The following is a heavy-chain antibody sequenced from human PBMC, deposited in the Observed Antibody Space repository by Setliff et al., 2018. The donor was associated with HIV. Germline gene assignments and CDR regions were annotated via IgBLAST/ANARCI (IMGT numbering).Heavy chain of an antibody. J-gene: IGHJ4*02. Sequence: PSETLSLTCTVSGGSISSSSYYWGWIRQPPGKGLEWIGSIYYGGSTYYNPSLKSRVTISVDTSKNQFSLKLSSVTAADTAVYYCAGRNAYDTLDYWGQGTLVTVSS. CDR2: IYYGGST. D-gene: IGHD3-9*01. CDR1: GGSISSSSYY. V-gene: IGHV4-39*01. CDR3: AGRNAYDTLDY.